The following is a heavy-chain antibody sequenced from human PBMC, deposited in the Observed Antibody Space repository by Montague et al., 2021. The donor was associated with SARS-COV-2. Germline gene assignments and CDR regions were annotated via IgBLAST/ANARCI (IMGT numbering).Heavy chain of an antibody. J-gene: IGHJ6*03. Sequence: ETLSLTCAVHGGSFSTYSGNWIRQPPGKGLEWIGEIHHGGSTNYNPSLKSRVTISADTSKNQFSLKLTSVAAADTAVYYCARLGDGVVPSPILGVGPYYSYYYMDVWGKGTTVTVSS. V-gene: IGHV4-34*01. CDR2: IHHGGST. CDR3: ARLGDGVVPSPILGVGPYYSYYYMDV. CDR1: GGSFSTYS. D-gene: IGHD3-10*01.